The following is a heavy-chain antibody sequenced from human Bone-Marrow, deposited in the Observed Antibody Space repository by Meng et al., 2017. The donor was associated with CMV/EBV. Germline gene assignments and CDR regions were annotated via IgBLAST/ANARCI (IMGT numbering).Heavy chain of an antibody. D-gene: IGHD6-19*01. CDR3: AKGDFIAVAAKGAFDI. V-gene: IGHV3-43*01. CDR1: GFTFDDYT. J-gene: IGHJ3*02. Sequence: GGPLRLSCAASGFTFDDYTMHWVRQAPGKGLEWVSLISWDGGSTYYADSVKGRFTISRDNSKNSLYLQMNSLRTEDTALYYCAKGDFIAVAAKGAFDIWGQGTMVTVSS. CDR2: ISWDGGST.